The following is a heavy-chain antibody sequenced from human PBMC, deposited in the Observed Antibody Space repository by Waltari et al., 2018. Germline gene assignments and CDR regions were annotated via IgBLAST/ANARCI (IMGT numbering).Heavy chain of an antibody. CDR2: IRSRTKGDAT. J-gene: IGHJ4*02. D-gene: IGHD7-27*01. V-gene: IGHV3-73*01. CDR1: GLFFRDFA. CDR3: IRPFELGID. Sequence: EVQLVESRGALVQPGGSRKLSGATSGLFFRDFAIPWVRQASGKGPEWVGRIRSRTKGDATAYSASVEGRFTISRDDSKNAVYLQMNSLNTDDTAVYYCIRPFELGIDWGQGTLVTVSS.